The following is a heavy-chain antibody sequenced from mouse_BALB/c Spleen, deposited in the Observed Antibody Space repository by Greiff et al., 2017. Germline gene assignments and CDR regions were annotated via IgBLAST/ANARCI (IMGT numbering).Heavy chain of an antibody. J-gene: IGHJ3*01. Sequence: VKLQESGPGLVQPSQSLSITCTVSGFSLTSYGVHWVRQSPGKGLEWLGVIWSGGSTDYNAAFISRLSISKDNSKSQVFFKMNSLQANDTAIYYCASHYGNPFAYWGQGTLVTVSA. CDR2: IWSGGST. CDR3: ASHYGNPFAY. V-gene: IGHV2-2*02. D-gene: IGHD2-1*01. CDR1: GFSLTSYG.